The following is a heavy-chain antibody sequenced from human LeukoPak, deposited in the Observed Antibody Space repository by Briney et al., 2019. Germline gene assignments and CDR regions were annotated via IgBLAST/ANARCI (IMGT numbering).Heavy chain of an antibody. D-gene: IGHD2-15*01. J-gene: IGHJ4*02. CDR1: VGSITSYY. CDR3: ARDLGGYCSGGSCYSAFDY. Sequence: SETLSLTCTVSVGSITSYYWSWIRQPPGKGLEWIGYIYYSGSTNYNPSLKSRVTISVDTSKNQFSLKLSSVTAADTAVYYCARDLGGYCSGGSCYSAFDYWGQGTLVTVSS. CDR2: IYYSGST. V-gene: IGHV4-59*01.